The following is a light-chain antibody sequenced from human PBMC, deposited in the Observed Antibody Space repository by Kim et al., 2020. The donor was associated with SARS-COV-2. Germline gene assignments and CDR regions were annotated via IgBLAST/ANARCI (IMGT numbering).Light chain of an antibody. V-gene: IGLV2-14*03. Sequence: SIPISCTGASSDVGTYNFVSWYQQHPGKAPKLIIYDVINRPSGVSHRFSASKSGNTASLTISGLQADDEADYFCVSYTGSATLYVFGTGTKVTVL. CDR2: DVI. CDR1: SSDVGTYNF. CDR3: VSYTGSATLYV. J-gene: IGLJ1*01.